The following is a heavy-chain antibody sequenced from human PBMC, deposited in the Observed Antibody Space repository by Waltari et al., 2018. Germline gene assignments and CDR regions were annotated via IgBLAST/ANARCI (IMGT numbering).Heavy chain of an antibody. V-gene: IGHV4-38-2*01. CDR1: GYSISSGYY. CDR2: IYHSGST. D-gene: IGHD6-19*01. J-gene: IGHJ4*02. CDR3: ARVVAGSSDY. Sequence: QVQLQESGPGLVKPSETLSLTCAVSGYSISSGYYWGWIRQPPGKGLEWIGSIYHSGSTYYNPSLRRRFTISVDTAKNQFSLKLGSVTAADTAVYYCARVVAGSSDYWGQGTLVTVPS.